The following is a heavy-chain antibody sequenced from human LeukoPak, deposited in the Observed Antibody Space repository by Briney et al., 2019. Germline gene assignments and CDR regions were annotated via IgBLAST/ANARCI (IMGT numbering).Heavy chain of an antibody. J-gene: IGHJ5*02. CDR2: IYYSGST. V-gene: IGHV4-61*01. CDR3: TRGAYYYDRWFDP. CDR1: GDSVSSGNYY. D-gene: IGHD3-3*01. Sequence: PSETLSLTCTVFGDSVSSGNYYWSWIRQPPGKGLEWIGYIYYSGSTNYNPSLKSRVTISVDTSKNQFSLKLSSVTAADTAVYYCTRGAYYYDRWFDPWGQGTLVTVSS.